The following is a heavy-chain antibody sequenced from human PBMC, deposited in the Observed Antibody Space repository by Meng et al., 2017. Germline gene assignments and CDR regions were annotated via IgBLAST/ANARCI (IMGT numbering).Heavy chain of an antibody. Sequence: VQLRQSGAEVKKPGAPVNVSFKASGYTFTIYGISWVRQAPGQGLEWMGWISAYNGNTNYAQKLQGRVTMTTDTSTSTAYMELRSLRSDDTAVYYCARDPGYYGSGSFYWYFDLWGRGTLVTVSS. CDR2: ISAYNGNT. CDR3: ARDPGYYGSGSFYWYFDL. V-gene: IGHV1-18*01. D-gene: IGHD3-10*01. J-gene: IGHJ2*01. CDR1: GYTFTIYG.